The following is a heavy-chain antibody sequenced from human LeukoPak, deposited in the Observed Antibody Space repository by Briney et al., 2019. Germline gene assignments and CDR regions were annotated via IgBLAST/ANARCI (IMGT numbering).Heavy chain of an antibody. V-gene: IGHV4-34*01. D-gene: IGHD2-2*02. Sequence: SETLSLTCAVYGGSFSGYYWSWIRQPPGKGPEWIGEINHSGSTNYNPSLKSRVTISVDTSKNQFSLKLSSVTAADTAVYYCASLLGYCSSTSCYTYDYWGQGTLVTVSS. CDR2: INHSGST. CDR1: GGSFSGYY. CDR3: ASLLGYCSSTSCYTYDY. J-gene: IGHJ4*02.